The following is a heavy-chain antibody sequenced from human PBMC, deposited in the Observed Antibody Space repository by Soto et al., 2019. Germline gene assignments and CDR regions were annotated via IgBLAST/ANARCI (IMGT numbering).Heavy chain of an antibody. Sequence: PSETLSLTCSVSGYSIDRGYYWGWIRQAPEGGLEWIGSISHRGATSYTPSLKSRAIISLDTSNNQFTLRLTSVTVADTATYYCVRYEYDSSGHEDEHWGQGTLVTVSS. CDR1: GYSIDRGYY. D-gene: IGHD3-22*01. CDR2: ISHRGAT. V-gene: IGHV4-38-2*02. CDR3: VRYEYDSSGHEDEH. J-gene: IGHJ4*02.